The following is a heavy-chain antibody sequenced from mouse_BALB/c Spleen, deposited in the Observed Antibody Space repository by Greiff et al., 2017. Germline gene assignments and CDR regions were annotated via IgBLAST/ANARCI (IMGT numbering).Heavy chain of an antibody. CDR2: IYPGSGNT. CDR3: ARALATGPMDY. CDR1: GYTFTDYY. Sequence: VKLVESGAELARPGASVKLSCKASGYTFTDYYINWVKQRTGQGLEWIGEIYPGSGNTYYNEKFKGKATLTADKSSSTAYMQLSSLTSEDSAVYFCARALATGPMDYWGQGTSVTVSS. J-gene: IGHJ4*01. D-gene: IGHD4-1*01. V-gene: IGHV1-77*01.